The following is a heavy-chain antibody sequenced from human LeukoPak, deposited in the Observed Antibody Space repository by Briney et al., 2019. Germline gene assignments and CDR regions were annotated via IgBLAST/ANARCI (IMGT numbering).Heavy chain of an antibody. CDR3: ARAIVGAIDY. V-gene: IGHV3-23*01. CDR2: ISGSGGST. J-gene: IGHJ4*02. CDR1: GFTFSSYA. D-gene: IGHD1-26*01. Sequence: GGSLRLSCAASGFTFSSYAMSWVRQAPGKGLEWVSVISGSGGSTYYADSVKGRFTISRDNSKNTLYLQMNSLRAEDTAVYYCARAIVGAIDYWGQGTLVTVSS.